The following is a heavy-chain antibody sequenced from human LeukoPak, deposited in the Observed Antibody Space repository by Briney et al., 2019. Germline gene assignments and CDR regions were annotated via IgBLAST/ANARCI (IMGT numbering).Heavy chain of an antibody. D-gene: IGHD5-12*01. CDR2: ISSSSSYI. Sequence: GGSLRLSCAASGFTFSNYWMHWVRQAPGKGLEWVSSISSSSSYIYYADSVKGRFTISRDNAKNSLYLQMNSLRAEDTAVYYCARGGEDGDIGYLVLYYYYYMDVWGKGTTVTVSS. J-gene: IGHJ6*03. CDR1: GFTFSNYW. CDR3: ARGGEDGDIGYLVLYYYYYMDV. V-gene: IGHV3-21*01.